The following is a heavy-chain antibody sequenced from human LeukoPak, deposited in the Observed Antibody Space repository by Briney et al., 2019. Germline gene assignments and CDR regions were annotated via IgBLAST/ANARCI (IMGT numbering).Heavy chain of an antibody. Sequence: QPGRSLRLSCAASGFTFSSYAMHWVRQAPGKGLEWVAVISYDGSNKCYADSVKGRFTISRDNSKNTLYLQMNSLRAEDTAVYYCARDRQWELSSYFDYWGQGTLVTVSS. V-gene: IGHV3-30-3*01. CDR2: ISYDGSNK. J-gene: IGHJ4*02. D-gene: IGHD1-26*01. CDR1: GFTFSSYA. CDR3: ARDRQWELSSYFDY.